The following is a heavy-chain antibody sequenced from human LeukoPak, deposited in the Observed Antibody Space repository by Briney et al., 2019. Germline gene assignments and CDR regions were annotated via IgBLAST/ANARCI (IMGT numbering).Heavy chain of an antibody. CDR3: PTTREAIRN. V-gene: IGHV3-74*01. Sequence: GGSLRLSCAASGFTFSSYWMHWVRQAPGKGLVWVSRINSDGSSTSYADSVKGRCTISRDNARNTLYLQMNSLRAEDTAVYYCPTTREAIRNWGQGTLVTVSS. CDR1: GFTFSSYW. CDR2: INSDGSST. J-gene: IGHJ4*02. D-gene: IGHD5-12*01.